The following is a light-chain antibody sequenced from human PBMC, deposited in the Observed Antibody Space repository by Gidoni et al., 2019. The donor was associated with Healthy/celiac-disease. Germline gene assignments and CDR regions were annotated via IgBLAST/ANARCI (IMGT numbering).Light chain of an antibody. Sequence: DIQMTQSPSSLSASLGDRVTITCQASQDISNYLNWYQQKPGKAPKLLIYDASNLETGVPSRFSGSGSGTDFTFTISSLQPEDIATYYCQQYDNLTFGPGTKVDIK. CDR1: QDISNY. J-gene: IGKJ3*01. V-gene: IGKV1-33*01. CDR2: DAS. CDR3: QQYDNLT.